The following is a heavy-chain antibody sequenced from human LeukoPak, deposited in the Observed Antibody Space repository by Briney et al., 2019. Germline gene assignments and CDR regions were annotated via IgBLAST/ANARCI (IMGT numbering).Heavy chain of an antibody. CDR3: ARDRSYNWFDP. J-gene: IGHJ5*02. V-gene: IGHV4-59*01. D-gene: IGHD2-15*01. Sequence: SETLSLTCTVSGGSISSYYWSWLRQPPGKGLEWIGYIYYTGSTNYNPSLKSRVTISVDTSKNQFSLNLSSVTAADTAVYYCARDRSYNWFDPWGQGTLVTVSS. CDR2: IYYTGST. CDR1: GGSISSYY.